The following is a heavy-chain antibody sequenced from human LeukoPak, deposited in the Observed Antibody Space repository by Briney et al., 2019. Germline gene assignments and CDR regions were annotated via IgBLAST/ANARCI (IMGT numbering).Heavy chain of an antibody. CDR3: AKSLGASFFDY. CDR2: ISWNNGSI. D-gene: IGHD3-16*01. J-gene: IGHJ4*02. Sequence: GRSLRLSCAAYGFTFDDHAMEWVRQDPGRGLGGVSGISWNNGSIAYADSVKGRFTITRENAKNSLYLQMDSLRAEDTALYYCAKSLGASFFDYWGQGTLVTVSP. V-gene: IGHV3-9*01. CDR1: GFTFDDHA.